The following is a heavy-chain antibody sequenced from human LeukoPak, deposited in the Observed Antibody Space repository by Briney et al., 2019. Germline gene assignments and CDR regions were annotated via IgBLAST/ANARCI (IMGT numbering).Heavy chain of an antibody. D-gene: IGHD4-17*01. Sequence: GRSLRLSCAASGFTFSSYAMHWVRQAPGKGLEWVAVISYDGSNKYYADSVEGRFTISRANSKNTLYLQMNSLRAEDTAVYYCARTEGYGDADFDYWGQGTLVTVSS. J-gene: IGHJ4*02. CDR1: GFTFSSYA. CDR2: ISYDGSNK. CDR3: ARTEGYGDADFDY. V-gene: IGHV3-30*01.